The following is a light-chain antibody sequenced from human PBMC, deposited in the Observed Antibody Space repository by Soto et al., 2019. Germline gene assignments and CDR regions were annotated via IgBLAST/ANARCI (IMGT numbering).Light chain of an antibody. CDR3: QQSNNWPPT. CDR2: GAS. Sequence: EVVLTQSPATLSVSPGERATLSCRASQSVSGHLDWYQQKPGQAPRLLIYGASTRATGIPARFSGSGSGTEFTLTISSLQSEDFAVYYCQQSNNWPPTFGQGTKVDIK. J-gene: IGKJ1*01. CDR1: QSVSGH. V-gene: IGKV3-15*01.